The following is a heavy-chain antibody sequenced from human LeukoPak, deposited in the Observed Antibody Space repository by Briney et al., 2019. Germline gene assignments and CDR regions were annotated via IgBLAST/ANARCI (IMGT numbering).Heavy chain of an antibody. Sequence: SQTLSLTCTVSGAFIRGGGVYWSWIRQPPGKGLEWIGYIYHSGTTYYSPSLKSRVTISIDTSKNQFSLKLSSVTAADTAVYYCARRVTYDFWSGSDYWGQGTLVTVSS. CDR1: GAFIRGGGVY. D-gene: IGHD3-3*01. CDR3: ARRVTYDFWSGSDY. J-gene: IGHJ4*02. CDR2: IYHSGTT. V-gene: IGHV4-30-2*01.